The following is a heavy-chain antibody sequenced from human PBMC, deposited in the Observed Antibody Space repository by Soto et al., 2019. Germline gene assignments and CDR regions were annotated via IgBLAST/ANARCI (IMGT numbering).Heavy chain of an antibody. CDR2: IIPIFGTA. V-gene: IGHV1-69*01. CDR3: ARDCRVGVSGGSCHNYGMDV. D-gene: IGHD2-15*01. J-gene: IGHJ6*02. Sequence: QVQLVQSGAEVKKPGSSVKVSCKASGGTFSSYAISWVRQAPGQGLEWMGGIIPIFGTANYAQKFQGRVTITADESTSTAYMELSSLRSEDTAVYYCARDCRVGVSGGSCHNYGMDVWGQGTTVTVSS. CDR1: GGTFSSYA.